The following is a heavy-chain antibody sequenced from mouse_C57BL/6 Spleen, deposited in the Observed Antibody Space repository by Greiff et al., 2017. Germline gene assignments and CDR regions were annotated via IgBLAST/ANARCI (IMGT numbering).Heavy chain of an antibody. CDR3: ARSYYGSSKVDY. Sequence: QVQLQQPGAELVKPGASVKLSCKASGYTFTSYWMHWVKQRPGQGLEWIGMIHPNSGSTNYNEKFKSKATLTVDKSSSTAYMQLSSLTSEDSAVYYCARSYYGSSKVDYWGQGTTLTVSS. CDR1: GYTFTSYW. V-gene: IGHV1-64*01. D-gene: IGHD1-1*01. J-gene: IGHJ2*01. CDR2: IHPNSGST.